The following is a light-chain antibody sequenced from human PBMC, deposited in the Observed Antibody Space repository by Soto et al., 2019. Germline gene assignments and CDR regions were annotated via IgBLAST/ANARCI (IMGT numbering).Light chain of an antibody. V-gene: IGKV1-39*01. J-gene: IGKJ3*01. CDR2: DAS. CDR1: QTIDRS. Sequence: DVQMTQSPPSLSASVGDRVTITCRASQTIDRSLNWYQQKPGKAPKLLIYDASNLQSGVPSRFIGSGSGPDFTLTISSLQPDDSATYYCQQSQSLPFTFGPGTKVDIK. CDR3: QQSQSLPFT.